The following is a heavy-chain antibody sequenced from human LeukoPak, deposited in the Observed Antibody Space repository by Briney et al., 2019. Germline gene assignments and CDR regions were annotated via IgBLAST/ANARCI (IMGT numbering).Heavy chain of an antibody. V-gene: IGHV3-23*01. Sequence: PGGSLRLSCAASGFTFSSYAMSWVRQAPGKGLEWVSAISGSGGSTYYADSVKGRFTISRDNSKNTLYLQMNSLRAEDTAVYYCAIRRGRSPTAVYFDYWGQGTLVTVSS. CDR1: GFTFSSYA. CDR3: AIRRGRSPTAVYFDY. D-gene: IGHD1-14*01. CDR2: ISGSGGST. J-gene: IGHJ4*02.